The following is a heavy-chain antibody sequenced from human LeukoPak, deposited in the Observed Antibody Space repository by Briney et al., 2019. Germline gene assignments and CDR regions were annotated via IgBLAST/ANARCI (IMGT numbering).Heavy chain of an antibody. Sequence: GGSLRLSCAASGFTFSSYAMHWVRQAPGKGLEWVAVISYDGSNKYYAGSVKGRFTISRDNSKNTLYLQMNSLRAEDAAVYYCATRNLEDWGQGTLVTVSS. CDR3: ATRNLED. CDR2: ISYDGSNK. CDR1: GFTFSSYA. D-gene: IGHD3-3*01. J-gene: IGHJ4*02. V-gene: IGHV3-30-3*01.